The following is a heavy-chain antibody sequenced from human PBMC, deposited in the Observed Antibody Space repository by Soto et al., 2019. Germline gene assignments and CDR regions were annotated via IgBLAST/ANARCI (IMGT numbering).Heavy chain of an antibody. CDR3: ARGYAGTYDFWSGYSPAGYYYYGMDV. Sequence: LRLSCAASGFTVSSNYVSWVRQAPGKGLEWVSVIYGGGSTYYADSVKGRFTISSDNSKNTLYLQMNSLRAEDTAVYYCARGYAGTYDFWSGYSPAGYYYYGMDVWGQGTTVTVSS. D-gene: IGHD3-3*01. CDR1: GFTVSSNY. J-gene: IGHJ6*02. V-gene: IGHV3-53*01. CDR2: IYGGGST.